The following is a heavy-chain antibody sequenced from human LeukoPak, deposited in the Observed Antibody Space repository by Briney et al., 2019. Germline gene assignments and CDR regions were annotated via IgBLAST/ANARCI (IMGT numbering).Heavy chain of an antibody. CDR1: GFTFSSYW. J-gene: IGHJ4*02. V-gene: IGHV3-7*01. CDR2: IKQDGSEK. Sequence: GGSLRLSCAASGFTFSSYWMSWVRQAPGKGLEWVANIKQDGSEKYYVDSVKGRFTISRDNAKNSLYLQMNSLRAEDTAVYYCAKPGYCSGGSCSGLDYWGQGTLVTVSS. CDR3: AKPGYCSGGSCSGLDY. D-gene: IGHD2-15*01.